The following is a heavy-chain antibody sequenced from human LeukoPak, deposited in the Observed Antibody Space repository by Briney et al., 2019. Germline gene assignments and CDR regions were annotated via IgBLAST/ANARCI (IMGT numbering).Heavy chain of an antibody. CDR2: IFTSGST. CDR3: ARQRLRYFDWSTYHDAFDI. Sequence: SETPSLTCTVSGGSISSGSYYWSWIRQPAGKGLEWIGRIFTSGSTNYNPSLKSRVTISVDTSKNQFSLKLSSVTAADTAVYYCARQRLRYFDWSTYHDAFDIWGQGTMVTVSS. CDR1: GGSISSGSYY. V-gene: IGHV4-61*02. J-gene: IGHJ3*02. D-gene: IGHD3-9*01.